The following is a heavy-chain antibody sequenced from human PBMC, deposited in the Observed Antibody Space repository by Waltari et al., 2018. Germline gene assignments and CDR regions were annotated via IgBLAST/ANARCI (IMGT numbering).Heavy chain of an antibody. CDR1: AFTLSGCA. D-gene: IGHD6-13*01. J-gene: IGHJ6*02. V-gene: IGHV3-73*01. CDR3: SRLRYSSTWDGMDV. CDR2: IKSKVDGDAT. Sequence: EIQLVESGGDLVQPGGSLKLSCAASAFTLSGCALPWVGQASGKGLGWVGRIKSKVDGDATAYGASVKGRFTISRDDSTNTAYLQMNSLKTEDSAVYYCSRLRYSSTWDGMDVWGQGTTVTVSS.